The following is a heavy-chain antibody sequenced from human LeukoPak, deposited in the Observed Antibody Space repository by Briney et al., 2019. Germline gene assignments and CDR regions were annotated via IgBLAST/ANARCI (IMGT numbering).Heavy chain of an antibody. D-gene: IGHD3-22*01. Sequence: GGSLRLSCAASGFTFSSYAMHWVRQAPGKGLEYVSAISSNGGSTYYANSVKGRFTISRDNSKNTLYLQMGSLRAEDIAVYYCARVNSAGSGYYSAWGQGTLVTVSS. CDR3: ARVNSAGSGYYSA. J-gene: IGHJ5*02. CDR1: GFTFSSYA. V-gene: IGHV3-64*01. CDR2: ISSNGGST.